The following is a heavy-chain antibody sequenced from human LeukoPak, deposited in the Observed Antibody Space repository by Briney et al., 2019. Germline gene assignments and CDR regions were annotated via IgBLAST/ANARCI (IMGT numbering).Heavy chain of an antibody. J-gene: IGHJ4*02. CDR3: ARDLNSYGSTGGDY. CDR1: GFTFSTYA. Sequence: GGSLRLSCAVSGFTFSTYAMHWVRQAPGKGLEWVAVISYDGNNKYYADSVKGRFTISRDNSKNTLYLQMNSLRAEDTAVYYCARDLNSYGSTGGDYWGQGTLVTVSS. V-gene: IGHV3-30-3*01. D-gene: IGHD5-18*01. CDR2: ISYDGNNK.